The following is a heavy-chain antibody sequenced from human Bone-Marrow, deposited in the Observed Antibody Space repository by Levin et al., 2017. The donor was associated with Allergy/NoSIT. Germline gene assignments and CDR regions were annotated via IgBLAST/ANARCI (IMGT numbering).Heavy chain of an antibody. Sequence: RTGGSLRLSCAASGFTFSTYPMSWVRQAPGKGLEWVSTISASSDATYYADSVKGRFTISRDNSKNTLYLQMSGLRADDTAVFYCAKDDGFKWQIREDFDYWGQGTLVTVSS. D-gene: IGHD1-26*01. V-gene: IGHV3-23*01. CDR1: GFTFSTYP. CDR3: AKDDGFKWQIREDFDY. CDR2: ISASSDAT. J-gene: IGHJ4*02.